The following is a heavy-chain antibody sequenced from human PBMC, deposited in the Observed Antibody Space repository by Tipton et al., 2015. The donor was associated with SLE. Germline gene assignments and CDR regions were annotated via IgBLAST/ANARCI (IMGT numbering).Heavy chain of an antibody. Sequence: TLSLTCTVSGGSISSGSYYWSWIRQPPGKGLEWIGYIYYSGSTNYNPSLKSRVTISVDTSKNQFSLKLSSVTAADTAVYYCARSLGYDSSLGYWGQGTLVTVSS. J-gene: IGHJ4*02. CDR1: GGSISSGSYY. D-gene: IGHD3-22*01. CDR3: ARSLGYDSSLGY. CDR2: IYYSGST. V-gene: IGHV4-61*01.